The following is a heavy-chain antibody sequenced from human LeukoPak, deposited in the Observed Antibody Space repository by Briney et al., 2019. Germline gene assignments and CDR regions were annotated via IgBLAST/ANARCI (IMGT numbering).Heavy chain of an antibody. CDR3: ARYYYDSSGYLGYYYYGMDV. CDR2: IYYSGST. D-gene: IGHD3-22*01. J-gene: IGHJ6*02. CDR1: GGSISSGGYY. Sequence: PSQTLSLTCTVSGGSISSGGYYWSWIRQPPGKGLEWIGYIYYSGSTNYNPSLKSRVTISVDTSKNQFSLKLSSVTAADTAVYYCARYYYDSSGYLGYYYYGMDVWGQGTTVTVSS. V-gene: IGHV4-61*08.